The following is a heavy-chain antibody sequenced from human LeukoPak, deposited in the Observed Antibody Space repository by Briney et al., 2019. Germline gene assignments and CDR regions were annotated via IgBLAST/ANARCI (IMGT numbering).Heavy chain of an antibody. D-gene: IGHD2-21*02. Sequence: GGSLRLSCAASGFTFDDYAMHWVRQAPGKGLEWVSGISWNSGSIGYADSVKGRFTISRDNAKNSLYLQMNSLRAEDTALYYCAKACCGDCLVPTNAFDIWGQGTMVTVSS. CDR2: ISWNSGSI. V-gene: IGHV3-9*01. CDR3: AKACCGDCLVPTNAFDI. CDR1: GFTFDDYA. J-gene: IGHJ3*02.